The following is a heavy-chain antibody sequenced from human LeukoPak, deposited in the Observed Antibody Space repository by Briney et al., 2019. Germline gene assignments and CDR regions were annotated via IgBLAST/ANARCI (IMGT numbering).Heavy chain of an antibody. CDR3: ARVADWGFPGY. D-gene: IGHD3-16*01. CDR2: INPNSGGT. J-gene: IGHJ4*02. V-gene: IGHV1-2*02. Sequence: ASVKVPCKVSGYTLTELSMHWVRQAPGKGLEWMGWINPNSGGTNYAQKFQGRVTMTRDTSISTAYMELSRLRSDDTAVYYCARVADWGFPGYWGQGTLVTVSS. CDR1: GYTLTELS.